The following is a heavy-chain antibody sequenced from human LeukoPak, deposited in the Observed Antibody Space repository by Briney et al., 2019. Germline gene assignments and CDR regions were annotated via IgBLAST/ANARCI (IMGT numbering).Heavy chain of an antibody. CDR3: AREYRYGDYQRDAFDI. Sequence: GGSLRLSCAASGFTFSSYWMYWVRQPPGKGLVWVSRIDSDGSSTGYADSVKGRFTISRDNAKNTLYLQMTSLRAEDSAVYYCAREYRYGDYQRDAFDIWGQGTMVTVSS. D-gene: IGHD4-17*01. CDR2: IDSDGSST. J-gene: IGHJ3*02. CDR1: GFTFSSYW. V-gene: IGHV3-74*01.